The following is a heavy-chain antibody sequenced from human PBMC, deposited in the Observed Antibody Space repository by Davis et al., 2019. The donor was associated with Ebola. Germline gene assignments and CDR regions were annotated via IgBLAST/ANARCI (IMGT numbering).Heavy chain of an antibody. CDR2: INHSGST. D-gene: IGHD7-27*01. V-gene: IGHV4-34*01. CDR1: GGSFSGYY. CDR3: GRDYWGSVDY. J-gene: IGHJ4*02. Sequence: MPSETLSLTCAVYGGSFSGYYWSWVRQPPGKGLEWIGEINHSGSTNYNPSLKSRVTISVDTSKSQFSLKLSSVTAADTAVYYCGRDYWGSVDYWGQGTLVTVSS.